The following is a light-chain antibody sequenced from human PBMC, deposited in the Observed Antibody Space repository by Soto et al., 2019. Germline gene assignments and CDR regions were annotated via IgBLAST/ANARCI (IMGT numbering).Light chain of an antibody. CDR1: QDVDIN. J-gene: IGKJ1*01. CDR3: LQHNRYPPT. CDR2: AAS. V-gene: IGKV1-17*01. Sequence: DIQMTQSPSSLSASVGDRVTITCRASQDVDINLGWYQQKPGKAPNRLIYAASSLQSGVPSRFSGSGSGTEFTLTISSLQPEDFATYYCLQHNRYPPTFGRGTKVEIK.